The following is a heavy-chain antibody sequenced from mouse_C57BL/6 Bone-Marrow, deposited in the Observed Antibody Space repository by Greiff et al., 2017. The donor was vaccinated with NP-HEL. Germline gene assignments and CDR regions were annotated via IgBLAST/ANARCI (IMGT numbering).Heavy chain of an antibody. Sequence: QVQLKESGPGLVQPSQSLSITCTVSGFSLTSYGVHWVRQSPGKGLEWLGVIWRGGSTDYNAAFMSRLSITKDNSKSQVFFKMNSLQADDTAIYYCAKIYDGYYPYAMDYWGQGTSVTVSS. CDR3: AKIYDGYYPYAMDY. J-gene: IGHJ4*01. V-gene: IGHV2-5*01. CDR1: GFSLTSYG. D-gene: IGHD2-3*01. CDR2: IWRGGST.